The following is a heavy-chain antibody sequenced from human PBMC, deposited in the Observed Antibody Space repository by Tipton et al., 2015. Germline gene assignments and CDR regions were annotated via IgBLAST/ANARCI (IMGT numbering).Heavy chain of an antibody. D-gene: IGHD3/OR15-3a*01. Sequence: QVQLVQSGAEVKKPGASVRVSCKASGYTFTNHAFSWVRQAPGQGLEWMGWISPYNGDTRYAQKFQGRFTMTTDTFTTTAYMDLTSLRSDDTAVYYCAFVGQNSGYWGQGTLVTVSS. CDR3: AFVGQNSGY. J-gene: IGHJ4*02. V-gene: IGHV1-18*01. CDR1: GYTFTNHA. CDR2: ISPYNGDT.